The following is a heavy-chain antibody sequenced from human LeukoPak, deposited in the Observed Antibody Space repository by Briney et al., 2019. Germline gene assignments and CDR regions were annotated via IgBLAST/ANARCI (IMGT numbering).Heavy chain of an antibody. J-gene: IGHJ4*02. CDR2: ISSSGSTI. V-gene: IGHV3-48*03. CDR3: ASSRKNVPDY. Sequence: ELVSYISSSGSTIYYADSVKGRFTISRDNAKNSLYLQMNSLRAEDTAVYYCASSRKNVPDYWGQGTLVTVSS. D-gene: IGHD2-2*01.